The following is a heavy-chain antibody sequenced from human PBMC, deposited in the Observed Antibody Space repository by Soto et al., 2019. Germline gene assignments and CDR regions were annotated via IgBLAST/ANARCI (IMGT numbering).Heavy chain of an antibody. CDR1: GYTFTGYY. V-gene: IGHV1-2*02. D-gene: IGHD3-3*01. CDR3: ARETTIFGVVRGMDV. J-gene: IGHJ6*02. Sequence: QVQLVQSGAEVKKPGASVKVSCKASGYTFTGYYMHCVRQAPGQGLEWMGWINPNSGGTNYAQKFQGRVTMTRDTSISTAYMELSRLRSDDTAVYYCARETTIFGVVRGMDVWGQGTTVTVSS. CDR2: INPNSGGT.